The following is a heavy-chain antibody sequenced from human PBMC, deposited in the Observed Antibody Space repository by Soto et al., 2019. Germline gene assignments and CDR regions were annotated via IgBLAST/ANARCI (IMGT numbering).Heavy chain of an antibody. CDR3: GRHLFSDV. Sequence: SDTLSLTCSVYGDSISNYYWNWIRQPPGKGLEWIGYFSYTGTTNYNPSLKSRVTISADTSKNQFFLKLSSVTAADTAVYYCGRHLFSDVWGQGTTVT. CDR1: GDSISNYY. V-gene: IGHV4-59*08. CDR2: FSYTGTT. D-gene: IGHD2-21*01. J-gene: IGHJ6*02.